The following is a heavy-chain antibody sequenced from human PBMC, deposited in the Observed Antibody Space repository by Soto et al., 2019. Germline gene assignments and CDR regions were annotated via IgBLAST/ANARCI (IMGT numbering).Heavy chain of an antibody. V-gene: IGHV3-15*01. CDR3: ATAGIVRGTGGLFDN. CDR1: GFTFTLAW. CDR2: IKSNKNGGTT. Sequence: GGSLRLSCETSGFTFTLAWMSWVRQAPGKGLEWVGRIKSNKNGGTTDYAAPVRGRFTISRDDSKSTLFLQLNSLQIDDTAVYYCATAGIVRGTGGLFDNCDQGALVTVSS. J-gene: IGHJ4*02. D-gene: IGHD1-26*01.